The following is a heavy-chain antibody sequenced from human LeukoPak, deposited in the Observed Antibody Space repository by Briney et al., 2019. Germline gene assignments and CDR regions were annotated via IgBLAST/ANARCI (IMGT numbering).Heavy chain of an antibody. J-gene: IGHJ4*02. CDR3: AKDLMTTVTTLDY. V-gene: IGHV3-30*02. CDR1: GFTFSSYG. Sequence: GGSLRLSCAASGFTFSSYGMHWVRQAPGKGLEWVAFIRYDGSNKYYVDSVKGRFTISRDNSKNTLYLQMNSLRAEDTAVYYCAKDLMTTVTTLDYWAQGTLVTVSS. D-gene: IGHD4-11*01. CDR2: IRYDGSNK.